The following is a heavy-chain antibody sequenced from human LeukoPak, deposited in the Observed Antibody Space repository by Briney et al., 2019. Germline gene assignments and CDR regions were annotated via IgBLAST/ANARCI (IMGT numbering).Heavy chain of an antibody. J-gene: IGHJ4*02. V-gene: IGHV4-39*07. Sequence: PSETLSLTCTVSGGSISSSSYYWGWIRQPPGKGLEWIGSIYYSGTTRYSASLKSRLTISMDASKNQFSLNLASVTSADTAVYYCARSTPGGGWYLYYWGQGIPVTVSS. CDR1: GGSISSSSYY. CDR3: ARSTPGGGWYLYY. D-gene: IGHD6-19*01. CDR2: IYYSGTT.